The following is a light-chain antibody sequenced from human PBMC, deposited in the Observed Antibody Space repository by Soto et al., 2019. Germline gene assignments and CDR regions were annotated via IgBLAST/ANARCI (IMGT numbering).Light chain of an antibody. Sequence: QSALTQPPSASGSPGQSVTISCTGTSSDVGGCNYVSWYQQHPGKAPKLMIYEVSKRPSGVPDRFSGSKSGNTASLTVSGLPAEDEADYYCSSYAGSNVYVFGTGTKLTVL. J-gene: IGLJ1*01. CDR1: SSDVGGCNY. CDR3: SSYAGSNVYV. V-gene: IGLV2-8*01. CDR2: EVS.